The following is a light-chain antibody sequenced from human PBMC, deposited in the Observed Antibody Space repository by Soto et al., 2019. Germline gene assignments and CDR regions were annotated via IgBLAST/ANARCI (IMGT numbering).Light chain of an antibody. CDR1: QTVGTN. CDR2: DAS. J-gene: IGKJ4*01. V-gene: IGKV3D-15*01. Sequence: EIVVTQSPATLSVSPGERATFSCRASQTVGTNLAWYQQKPGQAPRLLIYDASTRATDIPARFSGSGSGTEFTLTISSLQSEDLAVYYCQMYDNWPPLTFGGGTKVEI. CDR3: QMYDNWPPLT.